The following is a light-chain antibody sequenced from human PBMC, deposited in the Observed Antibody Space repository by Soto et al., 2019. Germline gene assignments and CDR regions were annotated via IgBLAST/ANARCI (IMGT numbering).Light chain of an antibody. V-gene: IGLV1-44*01. J-gene: IGLJ1*01. CDR3: AAWDDSLNEYV. CDR2: GNN. CDR1: SSNIGRKS. Sequence: QSLLTQAPSVSGTPGQRVNITCSGSSSNIGRKSVNWYQHLPGTAPKLLTHGNNHRPSGVPDRFSGSKSGTSASLAISGLQPEDEADYCCAAWDDSLNEYVFGDGTKVTVL.